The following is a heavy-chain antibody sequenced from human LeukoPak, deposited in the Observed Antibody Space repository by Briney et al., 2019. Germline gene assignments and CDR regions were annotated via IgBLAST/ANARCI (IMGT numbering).Heavy chain of an antibody. CDR2: IYDSGST. V-gene: IGHV4-30-4*01. CDR1: GASIRSGDYY. Sequence: SETLSLTCTVSGASIRSGDYYWSWIRQPPGKGLEWIGYIYDSGSTYYNPSLKSRITISVDTSEIRFSLELSSVTATDTAVYYCARDCSGGSCYGAFDIWGQGTMVTVSS. J-gene: IGHJ3*02. D-gene: IGHD2-15*01. CDR3: ARDCSGGSCYGAFDI.